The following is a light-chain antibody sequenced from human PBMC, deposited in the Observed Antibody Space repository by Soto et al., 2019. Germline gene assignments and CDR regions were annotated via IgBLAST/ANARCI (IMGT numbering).Light chain of an antibody. CDR1: RSDIGDSNF. CDR2: EVN. CDR3: ASFRSGTILV. J-gene: IGLJ1*01. Sequence: QSVLTQPASVSGSPGQSVTISCPGTRSDIGDSNFISWYQHSPGKAPRLLIYEVNNRPSGVSKRFSGSKAGNTASLTISGLLDDDEADYFCASFRSGTILVFGSGTKVTV. V-gene: IGLV2-14*01.